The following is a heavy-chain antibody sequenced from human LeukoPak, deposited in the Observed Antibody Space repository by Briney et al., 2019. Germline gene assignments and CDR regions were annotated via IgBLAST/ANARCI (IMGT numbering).Heavy chain of an antibody. Sequence: GGSLRLSCAASGFTFSTYWVHWVRQAPGKGLVWVSRINSDESSISYADSVKGRFTISRDNAKNTLYLQMNSLRVEDTAVYYCTRDGAYGGNCFDPWGQGTLVTVSS. CDR1: GFTFSTYW. CDR2: INSDESSI. D-gene: IGHD4-23*01. J-gene: IGHJ5*02. CDR3: TRDGAYGGNCFDP. V-gene: IGHV3-74*01.